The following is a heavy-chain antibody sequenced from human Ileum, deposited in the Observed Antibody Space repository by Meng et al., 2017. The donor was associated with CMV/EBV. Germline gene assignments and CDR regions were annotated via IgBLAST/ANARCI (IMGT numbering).Heavy chain of an antibody. CDR3: AKERLRWHYYYYYGMDV. CDR2: ISWDGSNK. CDR1: GFTFDDYA. Sequence: GESLKISCAASGFTFDDYAMHWVRQAPGKGLEWVSLISWDGSNKYYADSVKGRFTISRDNSKNTLYLQMNSLRAEDTAVYYCAKERLRWHYYYYYGMDVWGQGTTVTVSS. V-gene: IGHV3-43D*04. D-gene: IGHD4-23*01. J-gene: IGHJ6*02.